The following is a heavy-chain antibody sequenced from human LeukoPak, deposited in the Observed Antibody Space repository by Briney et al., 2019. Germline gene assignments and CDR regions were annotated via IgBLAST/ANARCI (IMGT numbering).Heavy chain of an antibody. Sequence: SETLSLTCAVYGGSFSGYYWSWIRQPPGKGLEWIGEINHSGSTNYNPSLKRRVTISVDTSKNQFSLKLSSVTAADTAVYYCARGILGIAARKIDYWGQGTLVTVSS. V-gene: IGHV4-34*01. CDR2: INHSGST. J-gene: IGHJ4*02. D-gene: IGHD6-6*01. CDR3: ARGILGIAARKIDY. CDR1: GGSFSGYY.